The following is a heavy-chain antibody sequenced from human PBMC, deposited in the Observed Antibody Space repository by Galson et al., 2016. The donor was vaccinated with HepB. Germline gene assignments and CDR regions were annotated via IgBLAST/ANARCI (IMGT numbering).Heavy chain of an antibody. V-gene: IGHV3-30*04. CDR3: ARDGGWNYDYFDY. Sequence: SLRLSCAASGFNFWRYAIHWVRQSPGKGLEWVAVISYDGSNKYYADSVKGRFTISRDNSKNTLYLQMNSLRVEDTAVYYCARDGGWNYDYFDYWGQGTLATVSS. J-gene: IGHJ4*02. CDR1: GFNFWRYA. CDR2: ISYDGSNK. D-gene: IGHD3-3*01.